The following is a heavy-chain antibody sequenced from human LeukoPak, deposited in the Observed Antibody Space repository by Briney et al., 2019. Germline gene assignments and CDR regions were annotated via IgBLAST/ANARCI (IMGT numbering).Heavy chain of an antibody. CDR1: GFTFSSYS. J-gene: IGHJ4*02. V-gene: IGHV3-48*01. Sequence: RGSLRLSCAASGFTFSSYSMNWVRQAPGKGLEWHSCISSSSSTIYYADSVKGRFTISRDNAQNSLYLLMNSLRAEDTAVYYCARGDYYVDYWGQGTLVTVSS. CDR2: ISSSSSTI. CDR3: ARGDYYVDY. D-gene: IGHD5-24*01.